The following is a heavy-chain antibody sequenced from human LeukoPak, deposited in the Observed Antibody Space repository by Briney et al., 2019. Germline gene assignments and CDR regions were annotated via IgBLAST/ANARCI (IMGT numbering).Heavy chain of an antibody. CDR1: GGSISSSSYY. D-gene: IGHD4-23*01. V-gene: IGHV4-39*01. Sequence: PSXTLSLTCTVSGGSISSSSYYWGWIRQPRGKGLEWIGSIYYSGSTYYNPSLKSRVTISVDTSKNQFSPKLSSVTAADTAVYYCARRIVVTRGFDYWGQGTLVTVSS. CDR2: IYYSGST. J-gene: IGHJ4*02. CDR3: ARRIVVTRGFDY.